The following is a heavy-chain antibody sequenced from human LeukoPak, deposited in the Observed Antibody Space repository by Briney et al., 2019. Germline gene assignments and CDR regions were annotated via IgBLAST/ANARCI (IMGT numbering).Heavy chain of an antibody. CDR2: IYYSGST. J-gene: IGHJ2*01. CDR1: GGSISSGGYS. Sequence: KSSETLSLTCTVSGGSISSGGYSWSWIRQHPGKGLEWIGYIYYSGSTYYNPSLKSRVTISVDTSKNQFSLKLSSVTAADTAVYYCARDRRYYYDSSGYSNWYFDLWGRGTLVTVSS. V-gene: IGHV4-31*03. D-gene: IGHD3-22*01. CDR3: ARDRRYYYDSSGYSNWYFDL.